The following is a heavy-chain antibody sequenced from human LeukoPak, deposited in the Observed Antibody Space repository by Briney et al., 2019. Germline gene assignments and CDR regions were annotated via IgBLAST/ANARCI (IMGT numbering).Heavy chain of an antibody. J-gene: IGHJ4*02. V-gene: IGHV3-66*01. CDR2: IYSGGST. CDR1: GFTVSSNY. CDR3: ARAVVRGVIISYFYY. Sequence: GGSLRLSCAASGFTVSSNYMSWVRQPPGKGLEWVSVIYSGGSTNYAASVKGRFTISGDNSTITLYLQMNSLRAEDTAVYYCARAVVRGVIISYFYYWGPGTLVSVS. D-gene: IGHD3-10*01.